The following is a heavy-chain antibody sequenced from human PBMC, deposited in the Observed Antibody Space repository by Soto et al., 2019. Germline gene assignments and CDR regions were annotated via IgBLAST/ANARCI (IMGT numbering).Heavy chain of an antibody. CDR3: ARELAGWSYYGSGSITQSVYYYYGMDV. Sequence: EVQLVESGGGLVQPGGSLRLSCAASGFTFSSYWMHWVRQAPGKGLVWVSRINSDGSSTSYADSVKGRFTISRDNAKNTLYLQMNSLRAEDTAVYYCARELAGWSYYGSGSITQSVYYYYGMDVWGQGTTVTVSS. V-gene: IGHV3-74*01. D-gene: IGHD3-10*01. CDR2: INSDGSST. CDR1: GFTFSSYW. J-gene: IGHJ6*02.